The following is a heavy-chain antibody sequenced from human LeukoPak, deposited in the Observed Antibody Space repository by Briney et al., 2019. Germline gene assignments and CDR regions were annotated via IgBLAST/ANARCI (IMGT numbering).Heavy chain of an antibody. D-gene: IGHD2-15*01. V-gene: IGHV4-34*01. J-gene: IGHJ4*02. CDR3: AATYCSGGSCPNFDY. CDR2: INHSGST. CDR1: GGSISSYY. Sequence: PPETLSLTCTVSGGSISSYYWSWIRQPPGKGLEWIGEINHSGSTNYNPSLKSRVTISVDTSKNQFSLELSSVTAADTAVYYCAATYCSGGSCPNFDYWGQETLVTVSS.